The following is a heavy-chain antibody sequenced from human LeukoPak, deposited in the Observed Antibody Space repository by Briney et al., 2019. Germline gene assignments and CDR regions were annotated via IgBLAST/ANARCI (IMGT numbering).Heavy chain of an antibody. CDR1: GFTVSSNY. CDR3: ARPLAEQWLVSPLQY. D-gene: IGHD6-19*01. J-gene: IGHJ4*02. Sequence: PGGSLRLSCAASGFTVSSNYMSWVRQAPGKGLEWVSVIYSGGSTYYADSVKGRFTLSRDNSKNTLYLQMNSLRAEDTAVYYCARPLAEQWLVSPLQYWGQGTLVTVSS. V-gene: IGHV3-53*01. CDR2: IYSGGST.